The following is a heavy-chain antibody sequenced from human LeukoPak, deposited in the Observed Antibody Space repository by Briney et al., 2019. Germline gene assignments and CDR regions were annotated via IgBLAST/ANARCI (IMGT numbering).Heavy chain of an antibody. CDR3: ARRSVSGSYLRSYGMDV. Sequence: GESLKISCKGSGYSFTSYWIGWVRQMPGKGLEWMGFIYPGDSDTRYSPSFQGQVTISADKSISTAYLQWSSLKASDTAMYYCARRSVSGSYLRSYGMDVWGQGTTVTVSS. J-gene: IGHJ6*02. D-gene: IGHD1-26*01. CDR2: IYPGDSDT. V-gene: IGHV5-51*01. CDR1: GYSFTSYW.